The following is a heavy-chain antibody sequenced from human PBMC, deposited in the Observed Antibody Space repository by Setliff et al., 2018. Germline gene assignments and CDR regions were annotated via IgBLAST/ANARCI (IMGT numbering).Heavy chain of an antibody. D-gene: IGHD3-22*01. V-gene: IGHV3-30*02. CDR2: IRLDGSNR. CDR1: GFSFSSYG. J-gene: IGHJ3*02. CDR3: VRDDADNYDAFDN. Sequence: GGSLRLSCAASGFSFSSYGMHWVRQAPGKGLEWVAFIRLDGSNRDYADSVKGRFTISRDNARNSLYLQMNGLRADDTGVYYCVRDDADNYDAFDNWGQGTLVTVSS.